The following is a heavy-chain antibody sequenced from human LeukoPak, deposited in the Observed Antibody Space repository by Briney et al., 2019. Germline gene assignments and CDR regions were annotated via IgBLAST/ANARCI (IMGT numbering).Heavy chain of an antibody. Sequence: SETLPLTCAVYGGSFSGYYWSWIRQPPGKRLEWIGEINHSVSTNYNPSLKSRVTISVDTSKNQFSLKLSSVTAADTAVYSCASAYDSSGHYGGDYWGPGTLVTLSS. CDR1: GGSFSGYY. D-gene: IGHD3-22*01. CDR2: INHSVST. V-gene: IGHV4-34*01. J-gene: IGHJ4*02. CDR3: ASAYDSSGHYGGDY.